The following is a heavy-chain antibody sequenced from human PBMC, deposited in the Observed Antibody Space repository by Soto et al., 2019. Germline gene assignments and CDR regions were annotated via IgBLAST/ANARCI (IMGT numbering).Heavy chain of an antibody. J-gene: IGHJ3*02. CDR1: GFTFSTYG. CDR3: AKDQTHAFDI. CDR2: ISDDGSQK. V-gene: IGHV3-30*18. Sequence: QVQLVESGGGVVQPGRSLRLSCAASGFTFSTYGRYWVRQAPGKGLEWVAVISDDGSQKYYEDSVKGRFTNSRDNSKSRLYLQMNSLRGEDAAVYYCAKDQTHAFDIWGQGTMVTVSS.